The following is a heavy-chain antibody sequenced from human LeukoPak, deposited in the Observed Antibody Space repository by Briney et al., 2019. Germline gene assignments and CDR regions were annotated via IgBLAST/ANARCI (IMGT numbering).Heavy chain of an antibody. D-gene: IGHD3-9*01. Sequence: PSETLSLTCTVSGGSINTCYWGWIRQTPGKGLEWIGYIYSRGSTNYNPSLKSRVTISVDTSKNQFSLKLTSVTAADTAVYYCARGFDDYDVLLGYEYWGQGILVTVSS. CDR2: IYSRGST. CDR1: GGSINTCY. J-gene: IGHJ4*02. V-gene: IGHV4-59*01. CDR3: ARGFDDYDVLLGYEY.